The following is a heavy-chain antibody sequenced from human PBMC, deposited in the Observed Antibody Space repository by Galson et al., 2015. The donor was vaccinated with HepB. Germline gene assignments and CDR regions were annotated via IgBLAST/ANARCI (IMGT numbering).Heavy chain of an antibody. CDR3: ARGAGQVPAAILSYEKYYYYYYMDV. CDR2: MNPNSGNT. J-gene: IGHJ6*03. Sequence: SVKVSCKASGYTFTSYDINWVRQATGQGLEWMGWMNPNSGNTGYAQKFQGRVTMTRNTSISTAYMELSSLRSEDTAVYYCARGAGQVPAAILSYEKYYYYYYMDVWGKGTTVTVSS. D-gene: IGHD2-2*01. V-gene: IGHV1-8*01. CDR1: GYTFTSYD.